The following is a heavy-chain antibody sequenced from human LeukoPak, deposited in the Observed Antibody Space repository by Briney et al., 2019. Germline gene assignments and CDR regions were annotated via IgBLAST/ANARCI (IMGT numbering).Heavy chain of an antibody. Sequence: GGSLRLSCAASGFTFSSYAMHWVRQAPGKGLEWVAVISHDGSYKYYADSVKGRFTISRDNSKNTLYVQMNSLRAEDTAVYYCAREIYSSSWSDRYGMDVWGQGTTVTVSS. J-gene: IGHJ6*02. CDR1: GFTFSSYA. CDR2: ISHDGSYK. CDR3: AREIYSSSWSDRYGMDV. D-gene: IGHD6-13*01. V-gene: IGHV3-30*04.